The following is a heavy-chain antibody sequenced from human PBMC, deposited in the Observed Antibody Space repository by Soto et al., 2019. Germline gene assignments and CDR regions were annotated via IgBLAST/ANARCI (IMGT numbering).Heavy chain of an antibody. CDR3: ARIPVGYDYAMDV. V-gene: IGHV3-20*04. Sequence: EVQLVESGGGVVRPGGSLRLSCAASGFTFDDYGMSWVRQAPGKGLEWVSGINWNGGSRTYVDSVKGRFTISRDNAKNSLYLKMNSLRVEDTALYYCARIPVGYDYAMDVWGQGTTVTVSS. D-gene: IGHD1-26*01. CDR2: INWNGGSR. CDR1: GFTFDDYG. J-gene: IGHJ6*02.